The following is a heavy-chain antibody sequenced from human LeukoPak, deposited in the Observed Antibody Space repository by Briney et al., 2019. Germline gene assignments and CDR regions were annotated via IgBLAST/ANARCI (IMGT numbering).Heavy chain of an antibody. CDR2: ISGGGSTI. CDR1: GFSFSSYE. D-gene: IGHD1-26*01. CDR3: AGMWVTWFDP. Sequence: GGSLRLSGAASGFSFSSYEMNWVRQAPGKGLEWVSYISGGGSTIYYAASVKGRFTISRDNAKNSLYLQMNSLRAEDTAVYYCAGMWVTWFDPWGQGTLVTVSS. J-gene: IGHJ5*02. V-gene: IGHV3-48*03.